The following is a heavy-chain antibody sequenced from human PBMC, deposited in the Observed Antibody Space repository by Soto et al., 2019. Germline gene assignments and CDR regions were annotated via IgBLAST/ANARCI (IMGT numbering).Heavy chain of an antibody. CDR2: ISGSGGST. CDR3: AKQSYDYVWGSYSLDY. D-gene: IGHD3-16*01. Sequence: LRLSCAASGFTFSSYAMSWVRQAPGKGLEWVSAISGSGGSTYYADSVKGRFTISRDNSKNTLYLQMNSLRAEDTAVYYCAKQSYDYVWGSYSLDYWGRGTLVTVSS. V-gene: IGHV3-23*01. J-gene: IGHJ4*02. CDR1: GFTFSSYA.